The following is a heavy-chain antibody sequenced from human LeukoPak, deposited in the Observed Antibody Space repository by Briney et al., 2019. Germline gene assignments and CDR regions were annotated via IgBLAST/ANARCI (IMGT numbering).Heavy chain of an antibody. D-gene: IGHD6-13*01. Sequence: ASVKVSCKASGYTFTSYDINWVRQATGQGLEWLGWMNPNSGNTGYAQKFQGSVTLTRNTSIRTAFMELSSLRSEDTAVYYCAREGDSSSWEALDYWGQGTLVTVSS. V-gene: IGHV1-8*03. CDR3: AREGDSSSWEALDY. CDR2: MNPNSGNT. J-gene: IGHJ4*02. CDR1: GYTFTSYD.